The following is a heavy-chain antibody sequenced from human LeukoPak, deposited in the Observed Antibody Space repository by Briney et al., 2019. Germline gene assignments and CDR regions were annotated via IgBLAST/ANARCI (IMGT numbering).Heavy chain of an antibody. CDR3: ARGATVTSSPDS. D-gene: IGHD4-17*01. CDR1: GFTFSSYA. Sequence: GGSLRLSCVVSGFTFSSYAMGWVPQAPGKGLEWVSGISGSGGSTYYADSVKGRFTISRDNSKNTLYLQMNSLTVEDTAVYYCARGATVTSSPDSWGQGTLVTVSS. CDR2: ISGSGGST. V-gene: IGHV3-23*01. J-gene: IGHJ4*02.